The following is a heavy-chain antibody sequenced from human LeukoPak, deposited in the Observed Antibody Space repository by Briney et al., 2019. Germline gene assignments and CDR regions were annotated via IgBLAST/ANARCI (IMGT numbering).Heavy chain of an antibody. D-gene: IGHD3-22*01. CDR1: GFTFSSYS. J-gene: IGHJ4*02. Sequence: PGGSLRLSCAASGFTFSSYSMNWVRQAPGKGLEWVSYISSSSSTIYYADSVKGRFTISRDNAKNSLYLQMNSLRAKDTAVYYCASVTMIVSGYFDYWGQGTLVTVSS. CDR3: ASVTMIVSGYFDY. CDR2: ISSSSSTI. V-gene: IGHV3-48*01.